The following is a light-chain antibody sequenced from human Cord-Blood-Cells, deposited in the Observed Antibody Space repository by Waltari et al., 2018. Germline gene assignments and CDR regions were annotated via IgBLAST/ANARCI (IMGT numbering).Light chain of an antibody. J-gene: IGKJ4*01. CDR1: QSISSY. CDR3: QQSYSTPLT. V-gene: IGKV1-39*01. CDR2: AAS. Sequence: DIQMTQSPSSLSASVGHRVTITCRESQSISSYLNWYQQKPGKAPKLLIYAASSLQSGVPSRFSGSGSGTDVTLTISSLQPEDFATYYCQQSYSTPLTFGGGTKVEIK.